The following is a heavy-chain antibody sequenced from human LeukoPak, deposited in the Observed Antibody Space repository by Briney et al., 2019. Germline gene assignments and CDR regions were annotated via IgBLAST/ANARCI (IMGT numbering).Heavy chain of an antibody. Sequence: ASVKVSCKASGYTFTTYDINWVRQAPGQGLEWMGWMNPNSGNTDYAQKFQGRVTMTRNTSISTAYMELSSLRSEDTAVYYCARELPRSNSFDYWGQGTLVTVSS. CDR3: ARELPRSNSFDY. V-gene: IGHV1-8*01. CDR1: GYTFTTYD. D-gene: IGHD3-10*01. J-gene: IGHJ4*02. CDR2: MNPNSGNT.